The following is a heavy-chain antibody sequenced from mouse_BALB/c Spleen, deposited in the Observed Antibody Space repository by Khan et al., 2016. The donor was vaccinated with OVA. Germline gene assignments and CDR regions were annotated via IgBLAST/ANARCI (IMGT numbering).Heavy chain of an antibody. V-gene: IGHV9-3-1*01. CDR1: GYTFTNYG. Sequence: QIQLVQSGPELKKPGETVKISCKASGYTFTNYGMNWVKRAPGKGLKWMGWINTYTGDPTYADDFKGRFAFSLETSANTAYLQINILKNEDTATYFCARDGTGSAYWGQGTLVTVSA. CDR3: ARDGTGSAY. CDR2: INTYTGDP. D-gene: IGHD4-1*01. J-gene: IGHJ3*01.